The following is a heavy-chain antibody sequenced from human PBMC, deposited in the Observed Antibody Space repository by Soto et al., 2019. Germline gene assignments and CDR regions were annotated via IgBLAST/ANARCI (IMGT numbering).Heavy chain of an antibody. Sequence: ASVKVSCKASGYTFTSYGISWVRQAPGQGLEWMGWISAYNGNTNYAQKLQGRVTMTTDTSTSTAYMELRSLRSDDTAVYYCARDRCSTRCYSRWFDPWGQGTLVTVSS. D-gene: IGHD2-2*01. J-gene: IGHJ5*02. CDR2: ISAYNGNT. CDR3: ARDRCSTRCYSRWFDP. CDR1: GYTFTSYG. V-gene: IGHV1-18*01.